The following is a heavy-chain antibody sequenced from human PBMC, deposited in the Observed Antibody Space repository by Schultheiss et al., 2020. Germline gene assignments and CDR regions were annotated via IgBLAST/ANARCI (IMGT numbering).Heavy chain of an antibody. V-gene: IGHV4-38-2*01. CDR1: GFTFSDYY. J-gene: IGHJ5*02. Sequence: GSLRLSCAASGFTFSDYYMSWIRQAPGKGLEWIGSIYYSGSTYYNPSLKSRVTISVDTSKNQFSLKLSSVTAADTAVYYCARQGGDYYWFDPWGQGTLVTVSS. D-gene: IGHD2-21*02. CDR2: IYYSGST. CDR3: ARQGGDYYWFDP.